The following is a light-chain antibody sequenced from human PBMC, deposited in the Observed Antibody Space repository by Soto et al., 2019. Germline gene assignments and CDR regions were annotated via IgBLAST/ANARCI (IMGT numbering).Light chain of an antibody. V-gene: IGKV3-11*01. CDR3: QQRSNWPLT. CDR2: DAS. Sequence: EIVLTQSPATLSVSPGERATLSCRASQSVDRHLHWYQQKPGQAPRLLIYDASNRATGIPARFSGSGSGTDFTLTISSLEPEDFAVYYCQQRSNWPLTFGGGTKVDIK. J-gene: IGKJ4*01. CDR1: QSVDRH.